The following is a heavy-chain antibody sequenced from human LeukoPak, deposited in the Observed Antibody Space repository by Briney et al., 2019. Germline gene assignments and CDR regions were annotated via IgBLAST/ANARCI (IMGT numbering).Heavy chain of an antibody. V-gene: IGHV3-72*01. J-gene: IGHJ4*02. CDR1: GFTFSDHY. CDR2: VRNKPNTYTT. Sequence: GGSLRLSCAASGFTFSDHYMDWVRQAPGKGLEWVGRVRNKPNTYTTDYAAPVKGRFTISRDDSKNSLYLQMNSLKTEDTAVYYCTRVRHGDYFDYWGQGTLVTVSS. D-gene: IGHD4-17*01. CDR3: TRVRHGDYFDY.